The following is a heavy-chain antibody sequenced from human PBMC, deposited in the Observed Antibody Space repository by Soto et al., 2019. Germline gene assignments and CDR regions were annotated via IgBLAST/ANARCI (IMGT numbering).Heavy chain of an antibody. CDR1: GFSLSDYW. D-gene: IGHD2-2*01. CDR2: ISVDGRDT. J-gene: IGHJ4*01. Sequence: GGSLRLSCAASGFSLSDYWMHWVRQVPGKGLLWVSRISVDGRDTTYADSVKGRFTISRDNAKNTLYLQMDSLRAEDTAVYYCVRAPDQRPIDLWGHGSLVTVSS. CDR3: VRAPDQRPIDL. V-gene: IGHV3-74*03.